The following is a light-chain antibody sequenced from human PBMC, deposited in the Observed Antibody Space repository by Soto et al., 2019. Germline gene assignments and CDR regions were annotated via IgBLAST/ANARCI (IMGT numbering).Light chain of an antibody. V-gene: IGKV3-11*01. J-gene: IGKJ1*01. CDR2: DAS. Sequence: EIVLTQPPATLSLSPGERATLSCRASQSVSSYLAWYQQKPGQAPRLLIYDASNRATGIPARFSGSGSGTDFTRTISSLEPKDFAVYYCQQRRNWPPWTFGQGTKVQIK. CDR3: QQRRNWPPWT. CDR1: QSVSSY.